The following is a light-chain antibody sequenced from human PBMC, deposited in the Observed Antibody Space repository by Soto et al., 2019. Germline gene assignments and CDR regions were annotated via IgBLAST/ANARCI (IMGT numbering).Light chain of an antibody. CDR3: QQYNSYRT. CDR2: DAS. Sequence: IEVKLSLSALSASVGDRVTISCRASQSISSWLAWYQQKPGKAPQLLIYDASSLESGVPSRLSGSGSGTEFTLTISSLQADDSATYYCQQYNSYRTFGQGTKVDIK. J-gene: IGKJ1*01. CDR1: QSISSW. V-gene: IGKV1-5*01.